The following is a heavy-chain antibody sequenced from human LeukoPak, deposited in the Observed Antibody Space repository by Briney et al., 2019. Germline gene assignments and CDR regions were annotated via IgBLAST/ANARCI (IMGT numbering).Heavy chain of an antibody. J-gene: IGHJ4*02. CDR3: AKRFGEVIGADTVRGFILPSPFDY. CDR1: GFNFSSYA. V-gene: IGHV3-23*01. CDR2: ISGSGGST. Sequence: GGSLRLSCAASGFNFSSYAMSWVRQAPGKGLEWVSAISGSGGSTYCADSVKGRFTISRDNSKSTLYLQMNSLRAEDTAVYYWAKRFGEVIGADTVRGFILPSPFDYWGQGTLVTVSS. D-gene: IGHD3-10*01.